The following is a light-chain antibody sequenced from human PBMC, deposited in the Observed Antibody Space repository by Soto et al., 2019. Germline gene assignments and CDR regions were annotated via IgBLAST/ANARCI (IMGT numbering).Light chain of an antibody. V-gene: IGKV3-20*01. CDR1: QSVSSNH. Sequence: EIVMTQSPSSLTVSPGEISTLYCRASQSVSSNHLAWYQQKPGQAPRLLIYGGSSRATGIPVRFSGSGSETDFTLTITRLETEDFAMYYCQQYSSSRTFGQGTKVDI. J-gene: IGKJ1*01. CDR2: GGS. CDR3: QQYSSSRT.